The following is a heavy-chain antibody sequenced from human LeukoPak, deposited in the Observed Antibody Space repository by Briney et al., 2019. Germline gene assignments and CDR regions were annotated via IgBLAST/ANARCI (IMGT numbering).Heavy chain of an antibody. CDR1: GFTFSSYA. V-gene: IGHV3-30*04. D-gene: IGHD6-13*01. CDR2: ISYDGSNK. J-gene: IGHJ4*02. CDR3: AGDTVSSSWYYFDY. Sequence: GGSLRLSCAASGFTFSSYAMHWVRQAPGKGLEWVAVISYDGSNKYYADSVKGRFTISRDNSKNTLYLQMNSLRAEDTAVYYCAGDTVSSSWYYFDYWGQGTLVTVSS.